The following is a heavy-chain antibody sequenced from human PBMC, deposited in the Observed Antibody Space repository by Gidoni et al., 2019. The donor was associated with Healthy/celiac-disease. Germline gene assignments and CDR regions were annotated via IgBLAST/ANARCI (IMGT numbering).Heavy chain of an antibody. J-gene: IGHJ4*02. CDR3: ARVVAGFLEWSYFDY. Sequence: QVQLVESGGGLVKPGGSLRLSCAASGFPFSDYYMSWIRQAPGKGLEWVSYISSSSSYTNYADSVKGRFTISRDNAKNSLYLQMNSLRAEDTAVYYCARVVAGFLEWSYFDYWGQGTLVTVSS. CDR1: GFPFSDYY. V-gene: IGHV3-11*06. D-gene: IGHD3-3*01. CDR2: ISSSSSYT.